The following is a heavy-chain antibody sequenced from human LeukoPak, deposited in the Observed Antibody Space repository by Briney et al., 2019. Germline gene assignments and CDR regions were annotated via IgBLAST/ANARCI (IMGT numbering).Heavy chain of an antibody. Sequence: GGSLRLSCAASGFTFSTYSINWVRQAPGKGLEWVSYISSDSSTIYYADSLKGRFTISRDNAKNSLYLQMNSLRAEDTAVYYCAGSWSPYDAFDIWGQGTMVSVSS. J-gene: IGHJ3*02. V-gene: IGHV3-48*04. CDR1: GFTFSTYS. CDR3: AGSWSPYDAFDI. D-gene: IGHD6-13*01. CDR2: ISSDSSTI.